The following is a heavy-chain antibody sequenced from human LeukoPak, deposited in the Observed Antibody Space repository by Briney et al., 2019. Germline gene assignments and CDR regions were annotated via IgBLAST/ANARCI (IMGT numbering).Heavy chain of an antibody. V-gene: IGHV3-30*18. CDR1: GFTFSNYG. Sequence: PGGSLRLSCVTSGFTFSNYGMHWVRQAPGKGLEWVAVISYDGSNKYYADSVKGRFTISRDNSKNTLYLQMNSLRPEDAAVYYCANLPLWGQGTLVTVSS. CDR2: ISYDGSNK. CDR3: ANLPL. J-gene: IGHJ4*02.